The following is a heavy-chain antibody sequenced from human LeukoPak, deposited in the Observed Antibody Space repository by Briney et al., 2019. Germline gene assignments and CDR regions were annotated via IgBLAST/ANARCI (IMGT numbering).Heavy chain of an antibody. J-gene: IGHJ5*02. CDR3: ARGDKTGNRALLT. D-gene: IGHD3-10*01. CDR2: INHSGST. V-gene: IGHV4-34*01. Sequence: SETLSLTCAVYGGSFSGYYWSWIRQPPGKGLEWIGEINHSGSTNYNPSLKSRVTISVDTSKNQFSLKLSSVTAADTAVYYCARGDKTGNRALLTWGQGTLVTVSS. CDR1: GGSFSGYY.